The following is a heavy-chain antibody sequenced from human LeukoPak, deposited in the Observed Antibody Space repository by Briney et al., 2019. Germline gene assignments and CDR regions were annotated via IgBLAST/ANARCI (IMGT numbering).Heavy chain of an antibody. Sequence: GGSLRLSCAASGFTFSSYVMHWVRQAPGKGLEWVAIISYDGSNEYYADSVKGRFTISRDNSKNTLYLQMNSLRAEDTALYYCARRVGTVITSYWYFDLWGRGTLVTVSS. V-gene: IGHV3-30*04. J-gene: IGHJ2*01. D-gene: IGHD4-17*01. CDR3: ARRVGTVITSYWYFDL. CDR2: ISYDGSNE. CDR1: GFTFSSYV.